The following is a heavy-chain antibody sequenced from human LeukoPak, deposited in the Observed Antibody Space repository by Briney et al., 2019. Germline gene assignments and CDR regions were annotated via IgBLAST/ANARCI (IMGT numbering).Heavy chain of an antibody. CDR3: ARGARGRWFGESQKSFDY. J-gene: IGHJ4*02. Sequence: GASVKVSCRASGYTFTYYYIHLVRQAPGQGLEWMGWINTHSGGTNYAQKFQGRVTMTRDTSIGTVYMDLSRLRSEDTAVYYCARGARGRWFGESQKSFDYWGQGTLVTVSS. D-gene: IGHD3-10*01. CDR1: GYTFTYYY. CDR2: INTHSGGT. V-gene: IGHV1-2*02.